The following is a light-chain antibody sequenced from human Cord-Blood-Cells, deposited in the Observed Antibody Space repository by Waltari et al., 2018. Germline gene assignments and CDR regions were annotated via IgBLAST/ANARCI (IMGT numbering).Light chain of an antibody. Sequence: SYELTQPPSVSVSPGQTARITCSGDALPKQYAYWYQQKPGQAPVLVIYKDSERPSGIPERVSGSSSGTTGTLTISGVQAEDEADYYCQSADSSGTYVFGTGTKVTVL. J-gene: IGLJ1*01. CDR2: KDS. CDR3: QSADSSGTYV. CDR1: ALPKQY. V-gene: IGLV3-25*03.